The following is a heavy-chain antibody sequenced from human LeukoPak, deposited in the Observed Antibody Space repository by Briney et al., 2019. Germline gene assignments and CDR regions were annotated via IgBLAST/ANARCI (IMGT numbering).Heavy chain of an antibody. J-gene: IGHJ4*02. V-gene: IGHV3-23*01. CDR1: VFTFSNFA. D-gene: IGHD4-17*01. Sequence: GGCLRLSRAASVFTFSNFAMSWVRQAPGRGLEWVSAISGSSGLTYYADSVKGRFTISRDNSKNTLFLQMNSLRAEDTAVYYCARRGESASYGDYRFDYWGQGTLVTVSS. CDR2: ISGSSGLT. CDR3: ARRGESASYGDYRFDY.